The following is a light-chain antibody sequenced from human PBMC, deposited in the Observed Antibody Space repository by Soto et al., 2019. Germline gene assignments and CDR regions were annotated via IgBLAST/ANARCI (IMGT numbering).Light chain of an antibody. J-gene: IGKJ2*01. CDR1: QSFSSY. V-gene: IGKV3-11*01. CDR2: GAS. Sequence: EIVLTQSPATLSLSPGERATLSCRASQSFSSYLAWYQQKPGQAPRLLIYGASNRATGIPARFSGSGSGTDFTLTISSLELEDLAVYYCQQRSNWPYTFGQGTKLEIK. CDR3: QQRSNWPYT.